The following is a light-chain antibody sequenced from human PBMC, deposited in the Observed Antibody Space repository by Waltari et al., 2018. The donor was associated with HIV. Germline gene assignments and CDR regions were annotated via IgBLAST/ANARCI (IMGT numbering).Light chain of an antibody. Sequence: EIVLTQSPGTLSLSPGERATLSCRASQSVSSSYLAWYQQKPGHAPRLLIYGASSRATAIPDRFSGSGSWTDFTLTISRLGPEDFAVYYCHQYGSSPPMYTFGQGTQLEIK. J-gene: IGKJ2*01. CDR3: HQYGSSPPMYT. CDR1: QSVSSSY. V-gene: IGKV3-20*01. CDR2: GAS.